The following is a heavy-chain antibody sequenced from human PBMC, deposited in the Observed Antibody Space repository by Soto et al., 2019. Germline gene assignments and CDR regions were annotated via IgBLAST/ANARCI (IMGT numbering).Heavy chain of an antibody. V-gene: IGHV1-2*02. D-gene: IGHD3-3*01. CDR1: GYTFTGYF. CDR2: INSNSGAT. CDR3: ARGGGTILAPLP. J-gene: IGHJ5*02. Sequence: QVQLVQSGAEVKKPGASVKVSCKASGYTFTGYFMHWVRPAPGQGLEWMGWINSNSGATKYAQKFQGRVALSRDTSISTAYMELSGLRSDETAVYYWARGGGTILAPLPWGQGTLVTVSS.